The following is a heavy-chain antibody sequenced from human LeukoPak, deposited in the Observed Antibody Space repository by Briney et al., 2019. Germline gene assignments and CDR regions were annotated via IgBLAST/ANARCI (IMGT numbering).Heavy chain of an antibody. CDR2: ISGSGGGGST. CDR3: ARDSLAKGDSSGWYFDY. CDR1: GFTFSSYA. V-gene: IGHV3-23*01. D-gene: IGHD6-19*01. Sequence: GGSLRLSCAASGFTFSSYAMSWVRQAPGKGLEWVSTISGSGGGGSTYYADSVKGRFTISRDNSKNTLYLQMNSLRAEDTAVYYCARDSLAKGDSSGWYFDYWGQGTLVTVSS. J-gene: IGHJ4*02.